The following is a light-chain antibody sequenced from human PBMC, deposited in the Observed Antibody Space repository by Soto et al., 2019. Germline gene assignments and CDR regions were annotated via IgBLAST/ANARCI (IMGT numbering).Light chain of an antibody. CDR1: SSDVGAYNY. J-gene: IGLJ3*02. CDR3: SSYAGSNNPWV. V-gene: IGLV2-8*01. CDR2: EVT. Sequence: QSALTQPPSASGSPGQSVTISCTGTSSDVGAYNYVCLYQQHPGKAPKLIISEVTKRPSGVPDRFSGSKSGNTASLTVTGLQAEDEADYYCSSYAGSNNPWVFGGGTKLTVL.